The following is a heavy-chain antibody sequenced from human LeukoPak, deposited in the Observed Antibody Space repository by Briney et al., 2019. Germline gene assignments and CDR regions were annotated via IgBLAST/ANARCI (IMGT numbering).Heavy chain of an antibody. CDR2: IYPGDSDT. D-gene: IGHD3-10*01. CDR3: ARRLGTMVRGVTHVNWFDP. V-gene: IGHV5-51*01. CDR1: GYSFTSYC. Sequence: GEALQIFFYGSGYSFTSYCIGWVRQMPGKGLEWMVIIYPGDSDTRYSPSFQGQVTISADKSISTAYLQWSSLKASDTARYYCARRLGTMVRGVTHVNWFDPWGQGTLVTVSS. J-gene: IGHJ5*02.